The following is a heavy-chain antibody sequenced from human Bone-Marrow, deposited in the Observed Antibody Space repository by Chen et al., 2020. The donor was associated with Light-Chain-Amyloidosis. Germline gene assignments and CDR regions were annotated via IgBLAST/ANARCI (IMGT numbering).Heavy chain of an antibody. CDR3: ARRRDGYNFDY. CDR2: IYPDDSDA. V-gene: IGHV5-51*01. Sequence: EVQPEQAGPGVKKPGEAPKISWKGSGYTFPNYWIGWVRQMPGKGLEWMGVIYPDDSDARYSPSFEGQVTISADKSITTAYLQWRSLKASDTAMYYCARRRDGYNFDYWGQGTLVTVSS. D-gene: IGHD5-12*01. CDR1: GYTFPNYW. J-gene: IGHJ4*02.